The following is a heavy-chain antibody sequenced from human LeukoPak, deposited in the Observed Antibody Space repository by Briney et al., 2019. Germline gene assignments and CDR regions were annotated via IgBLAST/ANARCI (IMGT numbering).Heavy chain of an antibody. CDR1: GGSISSSNW. CDR2: IYYRGST. Sequence: SGTLSLTCAVSGGSISSSNWWSWVRQPLGKGLEWIGYIYYRGSTNYNPSLKSRVTISVDTSKNQFSLKLNSVTAADTAIYYCARRRYNYSYGDAFDIWGQGTMVAISS. D-gene: IGHD5-24*01. CDR3: ARRRYNYSYGDAFDI. J-gene: IGHJ3*02. V-gene: IGHV4-4*02.